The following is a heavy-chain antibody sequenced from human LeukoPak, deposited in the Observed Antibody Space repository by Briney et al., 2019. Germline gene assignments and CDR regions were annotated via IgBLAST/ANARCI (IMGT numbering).Heavy chain of an antibody. CDR2: IWYDGSNK. J-gene: IGHJ4*02. V-gene: IGHV3-33*01. D-gene: IGHD3-10*01. Sequence: GGSLRLSCAASGFTFSGYGMHWVRQAPGKGLGWVAVIWYDGSNKYYGDSVKGRFTISRDNSKNTLYLQMNSLRAEDTAVYYCARRFGELVDYWGQGTLVTVSS. CDR3: ARRFGELVDY. CDR1: GFTFSGYG.